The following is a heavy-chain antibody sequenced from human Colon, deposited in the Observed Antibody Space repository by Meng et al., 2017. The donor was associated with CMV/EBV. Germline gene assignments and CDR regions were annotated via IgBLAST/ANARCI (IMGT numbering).Heavy chain of an antibody. D-gene: IGHD7-27*01. CDR3: ARDLSGASDF. CDR1: GFTFSRFW. V-gene: IGHV3-74*01. J-gene: IGHJ4*02. CDR2: TNEDGTIT. Sequence: EVLLVESGGGLVHPGGSLRLSCAGSGFTFSRFWMHWVRQAPGKGLVWVSRTNEDGTITNYADSVKGRFTISRDNAENTLYLQMNSLRAEDTAVYYCARDLSGASDFWGQGTLVTVSS.